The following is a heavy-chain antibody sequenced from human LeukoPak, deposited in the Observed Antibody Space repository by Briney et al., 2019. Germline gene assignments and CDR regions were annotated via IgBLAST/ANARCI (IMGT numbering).Heavy chain of an antibody. Sequence: PSETLSLTCTVSGYSISSGYYWGWIRQPPGKGLEWIGGIYHSGSTYYNPSLKSRVTISVDTSKNQFSLKLSSVTAADTAVYYCARSPFSKQQLARNFDYWGQGTLVTVSS. D-gene: IGHD6-13*01. V-gene: IGHV4-38-2*02. CDR2: IYHSGST. J-gene: IGHJ4*02. CDR1: GYSISSGYY. CDR3: ARSPFSKQQLARNFDY.